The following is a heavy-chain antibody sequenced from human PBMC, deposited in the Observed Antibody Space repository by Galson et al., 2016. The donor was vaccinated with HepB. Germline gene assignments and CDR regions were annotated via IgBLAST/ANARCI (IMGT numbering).Heavy chain of an antibody. Sequence: SLRLSCAASGFTFSDYGIHWVRQAPGKGLEWAAVISYDGSNKYYADSVKGRFTISRDNSKNTLYLQMNSLRAEDTAVSYCATDPHPYCSTSSCHYYFDYWGQGTLVTVSS. CDR3: ATDPHPYCSTSSCHYYFDY. CDR2: ISYDGSNK. D-gene: IGHD2-2*01. V-gene: IGHV3-30*03. J-gene: IGHJ4*02. CDR1: GFTFSDYG.